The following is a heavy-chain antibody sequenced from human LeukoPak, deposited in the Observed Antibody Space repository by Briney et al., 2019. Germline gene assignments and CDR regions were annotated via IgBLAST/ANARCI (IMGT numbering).Heavy chain of an antibody. J-gene: IGHJ4*02. CDR1: GKTLTDSS. CDR2: SDPEDGES. D-gene: IGHD5-18*01. V-gene: IGHV1-24*01. CDR3: VTGFTTMAVDYFDY. Sequence: AAVKDSSMVSGKTLTDSSTHWLRPPPGKGVWWLGGSDPEDGESIYAQMFQGRVTMTENTSIDTAYMELSSLRSEDTAVYYCVTGFTTMAVDYFDYWGQGTLVTVSP.